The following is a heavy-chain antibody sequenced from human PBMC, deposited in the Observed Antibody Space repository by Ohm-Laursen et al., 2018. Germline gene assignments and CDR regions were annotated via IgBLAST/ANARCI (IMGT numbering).Heavy chain of an antibody. J-gene: IGHJ4*02. CDR1: GFTFSNYW. Sequence: SLRLSCAASGFTFSNYWMSWVRQAPGKGLEWVAKMKEDGSEKNYVDSVKGRFTISRDNDKNSLYLQMNSLRAEDTAVYYCARGGLRFFDYWGQGTLVTVSS. CDR2: MKEDGSEK. CDR3: ARGGLRFFDY. V-gene: IGHV3-7*01. D-gene: IGHD1-26*01.